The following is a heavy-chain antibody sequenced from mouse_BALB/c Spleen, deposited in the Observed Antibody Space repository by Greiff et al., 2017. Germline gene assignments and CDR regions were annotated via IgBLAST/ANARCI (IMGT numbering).Heavy chain of an antibody. CDR3: ARDRDYYWAMDY. CDR2: IRNKANGYTT. D-gene: IGHD1-1*01. J-gene: IGHJ4*01. CDR1: GFTFTDYY. Sequence: EVHLVESGGGLVQPGGSLRLSCATSGFTFTDYYMSWVRQPPGKALEWLGFIRNKANGYTTEYSASVKGRFTISRDNSQSILYLQMNTLRAEDSATYYCARDRDYYWAMDYWGQGTSVTVSS. V-gene: IGHV7-3*02.